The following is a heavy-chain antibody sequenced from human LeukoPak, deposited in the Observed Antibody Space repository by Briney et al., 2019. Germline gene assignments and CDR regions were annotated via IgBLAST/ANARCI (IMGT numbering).Heavy chain of an antibody. Sequence: GGSLRLSCAASGFTFSSYAMSWVRQAPGKGLEWVSAISGSGGSTYYAASVKGRFTISRDNSKNTLYLQMNSLRAEDTAVYYCAKLPSSIAAAPGWFDPWGQGTLVTVSS. CDR2: ISGSGGST. CDR1: GFTFSSYA. CDR3: AKLPSSIAAAPGWFDP. D-gene: IGHD6-13*01. V-gene: IGHV3-23*01. J-gene: IGHJ5*02.